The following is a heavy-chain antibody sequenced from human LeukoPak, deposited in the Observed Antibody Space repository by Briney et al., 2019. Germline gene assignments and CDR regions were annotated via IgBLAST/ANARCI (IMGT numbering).Heavy chain of an antibody. CDR3: ARDRRELLDYDAFDI. CDR2: ISYDGSNK. V-gene: IGHV3-30*04. Sequence: SCKASGYTFTSYAMHWVRQAPGKGLEWVAVISYDGSNKYYADSVKGRFTISRDNSKNTLYLQMNSLRAEDTAVYYCARDRRELLDYDAFDIWGQGTMVTVSS. CDR1: GYTFTSYA. J-gene: IGHJ3*02. D-gene: IGHD1-26*01.